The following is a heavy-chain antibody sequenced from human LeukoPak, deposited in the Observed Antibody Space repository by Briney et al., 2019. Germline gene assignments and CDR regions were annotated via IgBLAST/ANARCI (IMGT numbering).Heavy chain of an antibody. V-gene: IGHV3-23*01. CDR3: ARSIGLTGGGVDV. Sequence: GGSLRLSCEASGFTFGSFAMYWVRQAPGKGLEWVSAVRGSDAGTSYADSVKGRFTISRDNSKNTLYLQMNSLRAEDTAVYYCARSIGLTGGGVDVWGQGTTVTVSS. D-gene: IGHD3-9*01. CDR1: GFTFGSFA. J-gene: IGHJ6*02. CDR2: VRGSDAGT.